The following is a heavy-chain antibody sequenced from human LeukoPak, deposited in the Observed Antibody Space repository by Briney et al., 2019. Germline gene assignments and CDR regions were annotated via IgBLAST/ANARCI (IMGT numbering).Heavy chain of an antibody. CDR1: GFTFSSYA. CDR3: AKDILPQLNDFWSGYPSPPFFDY. D-gene: IGHD3-3*01. V-gene: IGHV3-23*01. CDR2: ISGSGGST. J-gene: IGHJ4*02. Sequence: GGSLRLSCAASGFTFSSYAMSWVRQAPGKGLEWVSAISGSGGSTYYADSVKGRFTISRDNSKNTLYLQMNSLRAEDTAVYYCAKDILPQLNDFWSGYPSPPFFDYWGQGTLVTVSS.